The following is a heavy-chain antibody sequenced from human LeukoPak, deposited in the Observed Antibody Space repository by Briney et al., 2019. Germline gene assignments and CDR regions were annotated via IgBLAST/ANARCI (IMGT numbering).Heavy chain of an antibody. CDR2: ISYDGSNK. V-gene: IGHV3-30-3*01. D-gene: IGHD5-12*01. CDR3: ARGGGYADRGLDAFDI. Sequence: GGSLRLSCTASGFTLSSYAMHWVRQAPGKGLEWVAVISYDGSNKYYADSVKGRFTISRDNSKNTLYLQMNSLRAEDTAVYYCARGGGYADRGLDAFDIWGQGTMVTVSS. J-gene: IGHJ3*02. CDR1: GFTLSSYA.